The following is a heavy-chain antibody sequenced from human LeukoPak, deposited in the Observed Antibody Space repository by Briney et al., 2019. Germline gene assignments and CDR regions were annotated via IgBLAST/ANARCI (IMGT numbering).Heavy chain of an antibody. J-gene: IGHJ6*03. CDR3: ARVHGYSNSFYYYYYMDV. CDR1: GSIRGYY. V-gene: IGHV4-59*01. Sequence: SETLSLTCTVSGSIRGYYWSWIRQPPGKGLEWIGYIYYSGSTNYNPSLKSRVTISVDTSNNQFSLKLSSVTAADTAVYYCARVHGYSNSFYYYYYMDVWGKGTTVTVSS. D-gene: IGHD4-11*01. CDR2: IYYSGST.